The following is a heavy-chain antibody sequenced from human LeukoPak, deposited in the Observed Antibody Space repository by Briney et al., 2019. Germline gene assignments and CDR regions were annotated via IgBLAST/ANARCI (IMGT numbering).Heavy chain of an antibody. CDR3: ARDLMVWGVISI. D-gene: IGHD3-10*01. V-gene: IGHV1-69*13. CDR1: GGTFSSYA. Sequence: SVKVSCKASGGTFSSYAISWVRQAPGQGLEWMGGIIPIFGTANYAQKFQGRVTITADESTSTAYMELSSLRSEDTAVYYCARDLMVWGVISIWGQGTLVTVSS. CDR2: IIPIFGTA. J-gene: IGHJ4*02.